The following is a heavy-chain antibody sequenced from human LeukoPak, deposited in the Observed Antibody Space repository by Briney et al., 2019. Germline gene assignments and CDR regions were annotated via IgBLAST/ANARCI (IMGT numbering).Heavy chain of an antibody. CDR2: IIPIFGTA. D-gene: IGHD3-22*01. CDR1: GGTFSSYA. J-gene: IGHJ5*02. Sequence: SVKVSCKASGGTFSSYAISWVRQAPGQGLEWMGRIIPIFGTANYAQKFQGRVTITTDESTSTAYMELSSLRSEDTAVYYCTRGRGKNYYDSSGYYFDWFDPWGQGTLVTVSS. CDR3: TRGRGKNYYDSSGYYFDWFDP. V-gene: IGHV1-69*05.